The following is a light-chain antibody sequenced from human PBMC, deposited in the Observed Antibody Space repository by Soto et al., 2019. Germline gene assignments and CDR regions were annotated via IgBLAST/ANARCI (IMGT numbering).Light chain of an antibody. CDR2: AAS. Sequence: DIQMTQSPSSLSASVGDRVTITCRASQSISSYLNWYQQKAGTAPKVLIFAASSLRIGVPSRFSGSGSGTAFTLTISSLQPEDFASYYCQQTYSPPYTFGQGTKLEI. J-gene: IGKJ2*01. CDR3: QQTYSPPYT. CDR1: QSISSY. V-gene: IGKV1-39*01.